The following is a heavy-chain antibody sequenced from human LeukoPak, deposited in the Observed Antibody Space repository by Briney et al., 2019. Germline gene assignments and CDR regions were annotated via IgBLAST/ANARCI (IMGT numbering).Heavy chain of an antibody. V-gene: IGHV4-39*07. J-gene: IGHJ4*02. D-gene: IGHD3-22*01. CDR2: IYYSGST. Sequence: SETLSLTCTVSGGSISSSSYYWGWIRQPPGKGLEWIGSIYYSGSTYYNPSLKSRVTISVDTSKNQFSLKLSSVTAADTAVYYCARGPDYYDSSHFDYWGQGTLVTVSS. CDR3: ARGPDYYDSSHFDY. CDR1: GGSISSSSYY.